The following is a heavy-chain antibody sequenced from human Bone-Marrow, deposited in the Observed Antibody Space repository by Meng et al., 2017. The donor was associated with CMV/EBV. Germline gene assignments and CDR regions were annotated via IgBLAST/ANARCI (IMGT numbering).Heavy chain of an antibody. D-gene: IGHD6-19*01. CDR2: INPKNGVT. J-gene: IGHJ4*02. CDR1: GYTFTAYY. CDR3: TSDGGWYFDY. Sequence: ASVKVSYKASGYTFTAYYMHWVRQAPGQGLEWMGWINPKNGVTNYAQKFQDRVTMTRDTSISTAYMEVSRLRSDDTAAYYCTSDGGWYFDYWGQGTLVTVSS. V-gene: IGHV1-2*02.